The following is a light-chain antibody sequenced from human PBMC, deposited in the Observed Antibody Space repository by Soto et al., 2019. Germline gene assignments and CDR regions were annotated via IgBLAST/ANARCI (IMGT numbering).Light chain of an antibody. CDR3: QQYDTYWT. CDR1: QSISSW. J-gene: IGKJ1*01. V-gene: IGKV1-5*03. CDR2: KAS. Sequence: DIQMTQSPSTLSASVGDRVTITCRATQSISSWPAWYQQKPGKAPKLLIYKASSLESGVPSRFSGSGSGTEFTLTISSLQPDDFATYYCQQYDTYWTFGQGTKVDIK.